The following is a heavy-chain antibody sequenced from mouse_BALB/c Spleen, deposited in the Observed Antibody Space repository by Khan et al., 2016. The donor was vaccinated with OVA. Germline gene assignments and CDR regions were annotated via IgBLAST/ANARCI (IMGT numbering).Heavy chain of an antibody. CDR2: ISYSGVT. D-gene: IGHD1-1*01. Sequence: EVKVEESGPGLVKPSQSLSLTCTVTGYSITSGYAWNWIRQFPGNKLEWMGYISYSGVTSYTPSLKSRISITRDTSKNQFFLQLTSVTSEDTSTYYCARGNYYVYYFDYLGQGTTLTVSS. CDR1: GYSITSGYA. V-gene: IGHV3-2*02. J-gene: IGHJ2*01. CDR3: ARGNYYVYYFDY.